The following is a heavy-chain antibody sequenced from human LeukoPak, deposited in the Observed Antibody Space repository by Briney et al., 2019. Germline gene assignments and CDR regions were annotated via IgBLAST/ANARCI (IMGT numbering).Heavy chain of an antibody. V-gene: IGHV3-21*01. CDR1: GFTFSSYS. CDR3: ARDAPWIQLWSQLDY. D-gene: IGHD5-18*01. J-gene: IGHJ4*02. CDR2: ISSSSSYI. Sequence: PGGSLRLSCAASGFTFSSYSMNWVRQAPGKGLEWVSSISSSSSYIYCADSVKGRFTISRDNAKNSLYLQMNSLRAEDTAVYYCARDAPWIQLWSQLDYWGQGTLVTVSS.